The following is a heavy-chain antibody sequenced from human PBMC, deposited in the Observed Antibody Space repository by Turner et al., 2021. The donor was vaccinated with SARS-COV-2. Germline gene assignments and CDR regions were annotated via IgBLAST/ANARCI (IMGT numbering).Heavy chain of an antibody. CDR3: AKSTTCEGATRWFDP. V-gene: IGHV1-24*01. Sequence: QLVQSGAGMRKPGASARVSCRVSGYTLTELAMHWVLQAPGTGLEGMRGIDHEDGETIYAHKFQGNVNITEDTSTDTANMELSSLRSEDTAVYYCAKSTTCEGATRWFDPWGQGTLVTVSS. J-gene: IGHJ5*02. CDR1: GYTLTELA. D-gene: IGHD1-26*01. CDR2: IDHEDGET.